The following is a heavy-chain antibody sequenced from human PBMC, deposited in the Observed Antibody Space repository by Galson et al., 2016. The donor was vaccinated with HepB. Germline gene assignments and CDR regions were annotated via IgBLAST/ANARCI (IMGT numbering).Heavy chain of an antibody. J-gene: IGHJ4*02. Sequence: SEKVSCKASGYTFTGYYMHWVRQAPGQGLEWMGWINPNSGGTNYAQKFQGRVTMTRDTSISTAYMELSRLRSDDTAVYYCARDSRRLLWFGELYPEYYFDYGGQGTLVTVSS. CDR2: INPNSGGT. V-gene: IGHV1-2*02. D-gene: IGHD3-10*01. CDR1: GYTFTGYY. CDR3: ARDSRRLLWFGELYPEYYFDY.